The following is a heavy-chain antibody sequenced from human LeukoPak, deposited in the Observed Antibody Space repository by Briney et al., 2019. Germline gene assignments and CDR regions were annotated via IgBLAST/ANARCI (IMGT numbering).Heavy chain of an antibody. CDR2: ISAYNGNT. CDR3: ARRPGYSGYDPNWFDP. J-gene: IGHJ5*02. V-gene: IGHV1-18*04. D-gene: IGHD5-12*01. Sequence: ASVKVSCKASGYTFTSYGISWVRQAPGQGLEWMGWISAYNGNTNYAQKLQGRVTMTTDTSTSTAYMELRSLRSDDTAVYYCARRPGYSGYDPNWFDPRGQGTLVTVSS. CDR1: GYTFTSYG.